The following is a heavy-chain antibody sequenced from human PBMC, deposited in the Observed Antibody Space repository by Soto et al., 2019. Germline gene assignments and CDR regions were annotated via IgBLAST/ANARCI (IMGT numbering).Heavy chain of an antibody. D-gene: IGHD3-9*01. J-gene: IGHJ4*02. CDR1: GFTFSSYA. V-gene: IGHV3-23*01. CDR3: AKSNDILTGYYHLDY. CDR2: ISGSGGST. Sequence: GGSLRLSCAASGFTFSSYAMSWVRQAPGKGLEWVSAISGSGGSTYYADSVKGRFTISRDNSKNTLYLQMNSLRAEDTAVYYCAKSNDILTGYYHLDYWGQGTLVTVSS.